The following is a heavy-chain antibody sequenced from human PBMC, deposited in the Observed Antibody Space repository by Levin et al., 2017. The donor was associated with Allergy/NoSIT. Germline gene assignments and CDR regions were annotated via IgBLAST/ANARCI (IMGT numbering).Heavy chain of an antibody. J-gene: IGHJ4*02. CDR2: VYYSGRT. V-gene: IGHV4-59*01. CDR3: ARDALGTDYLDY. CDR1: GGSIGISY. Sequence: SQTLSLTCTVSGGSIGISYWNWLRRPPGKGLEWIGYVYYSGRTKYNPSLKSRVTISVHTSSNQFSLNLNSVTAADTAVYYCARDALGTDYLDYWGQGTLVTVSS.